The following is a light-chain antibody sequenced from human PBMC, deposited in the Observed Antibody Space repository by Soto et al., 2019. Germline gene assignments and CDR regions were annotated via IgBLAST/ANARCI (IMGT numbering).Light chain of an antibody. CDR2: DVS. Sequence: LTPPASVPGSTRLSMTIACAGTTRDAGGYNHVSWWEQHPGKAPTVMVSDVSERRSGFSNRFSGSKSGNTASLTISGLQAEDEADYYCSSYRSSPPSYGFGTGTNVTV. CDR1: TRDAGGYNH. V-gene: IGLV2-14*03. CDR3: SSYRSSPPSYG. J-gene: IGLJ1*01.